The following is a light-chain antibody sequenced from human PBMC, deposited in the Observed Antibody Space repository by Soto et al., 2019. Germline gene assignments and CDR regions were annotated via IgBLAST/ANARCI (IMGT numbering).Light chain of an antibody. V-gene: IGLV1-40*01. Sequence: QSAPTQPPSLSGAPGQRVTISCTGSSSDIGAGSEVHWYQQLPGTAPKLLIFGSTNRPSGVPDRFSGSKSATSASLAITGLQAEDEADYYCQSYDNSLSAYVFGTGTKVTVL. J-gene: IGLJ1*01. CDR2: GST. CDR3: QSYDNSLSAYV. CDR1: SSDIGAGSE.